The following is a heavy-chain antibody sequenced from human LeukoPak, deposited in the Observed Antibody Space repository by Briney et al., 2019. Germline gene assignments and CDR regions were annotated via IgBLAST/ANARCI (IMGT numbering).Heavy chain of an antibody. CDR3: ARIFPVVVAATAFYDSSGYYD. V-gene: IGHV1-2*02. D-gene: IGHD3-22*01. Sequence: GASVKVSCKASGYTFTGYYMHWVRQAPGQGLEWMGWINPNSGGTNYAQKFQGRVTMTRDTSISTAYMELSRLRSDDTAVYYCARIFPVVVAATAFYDSSGYYDWGQGTLVTVSS. J-gene: IGHJ4*02. CDR1: GYTFTGYY. CDR2: INPNSGGT.